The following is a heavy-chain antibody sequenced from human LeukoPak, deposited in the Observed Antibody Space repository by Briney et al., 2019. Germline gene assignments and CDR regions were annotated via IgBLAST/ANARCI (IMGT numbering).Heavy chain of an antibody. D-gene: IGHD2-21*01. V-gene: IGHV3-30*04. Sequence: GGSLRLSCAASGFTFSSYPMHWVRQTPGKGLDWVATISYDGSSKYFADSVKGRFSISRDNSKNTMNLQMNSLRPDDTAVYYCAKSYHDYSNYFFGMDVWGHGTTVTVSS. CDR2: ISYDGSSK. J-gene: IGHJ6*02. CDR3: AKSYHDYSNYFFGMDV. CDR1: GFTFSSYP.